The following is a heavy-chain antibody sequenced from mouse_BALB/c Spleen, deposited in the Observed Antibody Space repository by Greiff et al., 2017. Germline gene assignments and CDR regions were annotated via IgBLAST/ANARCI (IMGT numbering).Heavy chain of an antibody. CDR3: ARGDDYDWFAY. Sequence: VQLQQSGAALVKPGASVKLSCTASGFNIKDTYMHWVKQRPEQGLEWIGRIDPANGNTKYDPKFQGKATITADTSSNTAYLQLSSLTSEDTAVYYCARGDDYDWFAYWGQGTLVTVSA. V-gene: IGHV14-3*02. D-gene: IGHD2-4*01. CDR1: GFNIKDTY. J-gene: IGHJ3*01. CDR2: IDPANGNT.